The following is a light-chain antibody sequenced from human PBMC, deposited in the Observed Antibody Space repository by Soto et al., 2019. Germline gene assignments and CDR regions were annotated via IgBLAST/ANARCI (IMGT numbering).Light chain of an antibody. CDR1: QGISSY. J-gene: IGKJ1*01. Sequence: IQLTQSPSSLSASVGDSVTITCRASQGISSYLTWFQQKPGKAPLLLVYSASTLQSGVPSRFSGSGSWTSFTLTISGLQPQAFANYYGQQLHSYPWTFGQGTKVEIK. V-gene: IGKV1-9*01. CDR2: SAS. CDR3: QQLHSYPWT.